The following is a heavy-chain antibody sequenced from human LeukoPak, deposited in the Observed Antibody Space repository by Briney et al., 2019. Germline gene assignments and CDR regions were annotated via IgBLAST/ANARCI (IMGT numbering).Heavy chain of an antibody. J-gene: IGHJ4*02. D-gene: IGHD1-1*01. CDR1: GFSFTDYP. CDR2: IRTSAEGANYA. V-gene: IGHV3-48*02. CDR3: ASDQRNAFDY. Sequence: GGSLRLSCATSGFSFTDYPMNWVRQAPGKGLEWVSNIRTSAEGANYAYYADSVKGRVTISRDDAKNTLYLHMNSLRDDDTAVYYCASDQRNAFDYRGQGNLVTVSS.